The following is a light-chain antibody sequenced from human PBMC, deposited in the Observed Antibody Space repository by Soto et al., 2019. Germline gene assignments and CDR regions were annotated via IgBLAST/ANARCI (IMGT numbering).Light chain of an antibody. J-gene: IGKJ1*01. Sequence: DTPLTQSPSTLSASVGDRVTITCRASQSISGWLAWYQQKPGKAPTLLIYDSSTLESGVPSRCSGSGSGTEFTLSISSLQDDYFATYFCQQYNDYWTFGQGTRVTIK. CDR2: DSS. CDR3: QQYNDYWT. CDR1: QSISGW. V-gene: IGKV1-5*01.